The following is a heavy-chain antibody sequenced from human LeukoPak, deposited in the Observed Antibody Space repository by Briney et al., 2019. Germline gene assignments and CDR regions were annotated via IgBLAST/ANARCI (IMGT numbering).Heavy chain of an antibody. CDR1: GFSLSNARMG. CDR3: ARIQYTSGWTFDY. V-gene: IGHV2-26*01. D-gene: IGHD6-19*01. Sequence: SGPTLVNPTETLTLTCTASGFSLSNARMGVSWIHQPPGKALEWLAHIFSNDENSYSTSLKSRLTISKDTSKSQVVLTMTSMDPVDTATYYCARIQYTSGWTFDYWGQGTLVTVSS. J-gene: IGHJ4*02. CDR2: IFSNDEN.